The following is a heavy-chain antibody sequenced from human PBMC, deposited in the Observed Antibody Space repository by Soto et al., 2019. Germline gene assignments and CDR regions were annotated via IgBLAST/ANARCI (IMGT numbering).Heavy chain of an antibody. V-gene: IGHV3-23*01. CDR2: ISESGGAT. CDR1: GLAVSTYA. J-gene: IGHJ5*02. CDR3: AKGDVLDWFDP. D-gene: IGHD3-10*02. Sequence: PGGSLRLSCSASGLAVSTYAMSWFRQAPGKGLEWVSAISESGGATDYADSVKGRFTISGDKSRNTLSLQMNSLRVEDTAVYYCAKGDVLDWFDPWGQGTLVTVSS.